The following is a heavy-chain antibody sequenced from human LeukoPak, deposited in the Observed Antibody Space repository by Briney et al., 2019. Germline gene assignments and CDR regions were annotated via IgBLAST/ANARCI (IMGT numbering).Heavy chain of an antibody. Sequence: GGSLRLSCAASGFTFSSYWMSWVRQAPGKGLEWVANIKQDGNEKYYVDSVKGRFTISRDNAKNSLYLQMNSLRAEDTAVYYCARGHSSSSLGFDYWGQGTLVTVSS. V-gene: IGHV3-7*01. CDR1: GFTFSSYW. CDR2: IKQDGNEK. CDR3: ARGHSSSSLGFDY. D-gene: IGHD6-6*01. J-gene: IGHJ4*02.